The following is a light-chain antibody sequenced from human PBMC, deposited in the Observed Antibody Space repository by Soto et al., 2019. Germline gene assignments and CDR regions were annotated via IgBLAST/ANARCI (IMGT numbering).Light chain of an antibody. Sequence: EIVLTHSPATLSLYPWEIATLSCRASQTVSSYLLWYQQKPGQAPRLLIYDASNRAAGTPARFSGSGSETDFTLTISSLEPEDFAVYYCQQRLNWPLTFGQGTRLEIK. J-gene: IGKJ5*01. CDR1: QTVSSY. CDR3: QQRLNWPLT. V-gene: IGKV3-11*01. CDR2: DAS.